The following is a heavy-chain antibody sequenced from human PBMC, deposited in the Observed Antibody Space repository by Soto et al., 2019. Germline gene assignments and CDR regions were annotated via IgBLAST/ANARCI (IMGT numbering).Heavy chain of an antibody. J-gene: IGHJ4*02. CDR1: GYSFTSYW. CDR3: ARHSGPYSIPSPVGY. CDR2: IDPSDSYT. Sequence: PGESLKISCKGSGYSFTSYWITWVRQMPGKGLEWMGWIDPSDSYTSYSPSFQGHVTISADKSISTAYLQWSSLKASDTAMYYCARHSGPYSIPSPVGYWAQGTLVTGSS. V-gene: IGHV5-10-1*01. D-gene: IGHD6-6*01.